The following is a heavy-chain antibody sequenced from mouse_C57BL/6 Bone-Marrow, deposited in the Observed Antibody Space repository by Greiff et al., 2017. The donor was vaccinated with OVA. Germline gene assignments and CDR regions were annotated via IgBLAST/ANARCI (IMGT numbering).Heavy chain of an antibody. CDR3: AREYGNFDY. V-gene: IGHV1-64*01. CDR1: GYTFTSYW. CDR2: IHPNSGST. Sequence: QVQLKQSGAELAKPGASVKLSCKASGYTFTSYWMHWVKQRPGQGLEWIGMIHPNSGSTNYNEKFKSKATLTVDKSSSTAYMQLSSLTSEDSAVYYCAREYGNFDYWGQGTTLTGSS. D-gene: IGHD2-10*02. J-gene: IGHJ2*01.